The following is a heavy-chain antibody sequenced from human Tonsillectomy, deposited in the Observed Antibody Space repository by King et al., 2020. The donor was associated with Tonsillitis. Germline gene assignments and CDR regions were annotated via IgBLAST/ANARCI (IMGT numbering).Heavy chain of an antibody. CDR3: ARGLGGYSYGPHAFDI. D-gene: IGHD5-18*01. CDR1: GGSFSGYY. Sequence: VQLQQWGAGLLKPSETLSLTCAVYGGSFSGYYWNWIRQPPGKGLEWIGEINHSGSTNYNPSLKSRVTISVDTSKNQFSLKLSSVTAADTAVYYCARGLGGYSYGPHAFDIWGQGTMVTVSS. V-gene: IGHV4-34*01. CDR2: INHSGST. J-gene: IGHJ3*02.